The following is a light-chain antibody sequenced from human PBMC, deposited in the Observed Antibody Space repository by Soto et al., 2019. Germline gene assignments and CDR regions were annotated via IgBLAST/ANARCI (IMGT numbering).Light chain of an antibody. CDR3: QPYGNSLT. J-gene: IGKJ4*01. Sequence: DIVLTQSPGTLSLSPGESVTLSCRASQSVSSSHLAWYQQKPGQAPRLFIYGASRRATGIPDRFSGSGSGTDFTLTISRLQPEDFAVYSCQPYGNSLTFGGGTKVEIK. CDR1: QSVSSSH. V-gene: IGKV3-20*01. CDR2: GAS.